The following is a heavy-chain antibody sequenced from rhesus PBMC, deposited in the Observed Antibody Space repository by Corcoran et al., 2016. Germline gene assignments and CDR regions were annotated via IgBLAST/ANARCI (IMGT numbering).Heavy chain of an antibody. D-gene: IGHD1-44*01. CDR3: ARDGNYALFDY. V-gene: IGHV4-65*01. J-gene: IGHJ4*01. Sequence: QVQLQESGPGLVKPSETLSLTCAVSGGSVSSSNWWSWIRQPPGKGLEWIGYISGSSGSTYYNPSLKSRVTISTDTSTNQFSLKLSSVTAADTAVYYCARDGNYALFDYWGQGVLVTISS. CDR1: GGSVSSSNW. CDR2: ISGSSGST.